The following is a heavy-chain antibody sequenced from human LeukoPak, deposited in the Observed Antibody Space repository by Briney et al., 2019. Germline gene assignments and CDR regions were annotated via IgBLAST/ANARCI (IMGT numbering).Heavy chain of an antibody. J-gene: IGHJ4*02. CDR1: GFTFSSYS. D-gene: IGHD3-3*01. CDR2: ISSISSTI. V-gene: IGHV3-48*01. CDR3: ARRYDFWSGYYTDYFDY. Sequence: GGSLRLSCAASGFTFSSYSMNWVRQAPGKGLEWVSYISSISSTIYYADSVKDRFTIARDNAKNSLYLQINSLRAEETAVYYCARRYDFWSGYYTDYFDYWGQGTLVTVSS.